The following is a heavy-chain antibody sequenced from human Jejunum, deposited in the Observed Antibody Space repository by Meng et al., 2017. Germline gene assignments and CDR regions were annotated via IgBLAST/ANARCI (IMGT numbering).Heavy chain of an antibody. D-gene: IGHD3-3*01. Sequence: ASVKVSCKASGYMFTKYVIHWVRQAPGQRLEWMGWINPANGYTKYSQKFQGRVTFSRDTSASTAYMDMSSLRSGDTAVYYCARDLSDDFADFYFGSWGQGSLVTVSS. J-gene: IGHJ4*02. CDR3: ARDLSDDFADFYFGS. CDR2: INPANGYT. V-gene: IGHV1-3*01. CDR1: GYMFTKYV.